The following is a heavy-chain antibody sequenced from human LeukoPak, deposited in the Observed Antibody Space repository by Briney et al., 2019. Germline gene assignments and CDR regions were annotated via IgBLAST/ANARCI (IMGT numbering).Heavy chain of an antibody. D-gene: IGHD3-10*01. CDR3: ARVRRDYYGSGSYYNSLDY. J-gene: IGHJ4*02. Sequence: SETLSLTCTVYGGSISSYYWSWIRQPPGKGLEWIGYIYYSGSTNYNPSLKSRVTISVDTSKNQFSLKLSSVTAADTAVYYCARVRRDYYGSGSYYNSLDYWGQGTLVTVSS. V-gene: IGHV4-59*01. CDR2: IYYSGST. CDR1: GGSISSYY.